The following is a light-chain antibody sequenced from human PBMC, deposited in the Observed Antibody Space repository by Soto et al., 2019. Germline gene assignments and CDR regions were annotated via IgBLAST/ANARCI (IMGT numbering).Light chain of an antibody. CDR1: QGISSS. V-gene: IGKV1-9*01. J-gene: IGKJ4*01. CDR2: AAS. CDR3: QQLISNPPGV. Sequence: DIQLTQSPSFLSASVGDRVPLTCRASQGISSSLDWYQQKARKAPNLLIYAASTRQGGVPSRFSGSGSGTKDTLTISSLQPEDFATNYCQQLISNPPGVFGGGTKVDIK.